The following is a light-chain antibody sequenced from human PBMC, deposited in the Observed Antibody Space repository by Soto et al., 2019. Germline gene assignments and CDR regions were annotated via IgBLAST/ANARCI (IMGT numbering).Light chain of an antibody. CDR1: QSVRRM. Sequence: EIVVTQSPGTLSLSPGERATLSCRASQSVRRMLAWYEQKAGRAPRLLIYDASTWATCIPARFSGSGSGTEFTLTIRSLQSEDFAVYYCQQYKNWPPITFGQGTRLEIK. J-gene: IGKJ5*01. V-gene: IGKV3-15*01. CDR2: DAS. CDR3: QQYKNWPPIT.